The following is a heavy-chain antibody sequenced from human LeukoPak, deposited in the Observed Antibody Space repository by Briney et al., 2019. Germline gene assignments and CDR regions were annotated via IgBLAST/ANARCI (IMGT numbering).Heavy chain of an antibody. V-gene: IGHV3-30*02. D-gene: IGHD6-19*01. Sequence: PGGSLRLSCAASGFTFSSYGMHWVRQAPGKGLERVAFIHYDGSNKYYADSVKGRFTISRDNSKNTLYLQMNSLRAEDTAVYYCAKDASSGFTRYFDYWGQGTLVTVSS. J-gene: IGHJ4*02. CDR2: IHYDGSNK. CDR1: GFTFSSYG. CDR3: AKDASSGFTRYFDY.